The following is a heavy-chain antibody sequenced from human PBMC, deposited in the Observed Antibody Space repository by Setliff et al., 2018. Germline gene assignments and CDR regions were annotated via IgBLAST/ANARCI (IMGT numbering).Heavy chain of an antibody. Sequence: PSETLSLTCTVSGGSISSSSYYWGWIRQPPGKGLEWIGSIYYSGSTYYTPSLKSRVTISVDTSRNQFSLRVEDTAVYYCARDVVSGWYRRNNYFGMDVWGQGTTVTVSS. CDR2: IYYSGST. D-gene: IGHD6-19*01. CDR1: GGSISSSSYY. J-gene: IGHJ6*02. V-gene: IGHV4-39*02. CDR3: ARDVVSGWYRRNNYFGMDV.